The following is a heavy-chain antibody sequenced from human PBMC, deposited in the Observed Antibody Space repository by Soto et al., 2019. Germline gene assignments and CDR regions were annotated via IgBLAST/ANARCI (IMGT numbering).Heavy chain of an antibody. Sequence: QVQLVQSGAEVKKPGASVKVPCKASGYTFSNYYMWWVRQAPGQGLEWVGFINPRTGSTAYAHKLQGRITLARDTSTSTGNMELRSLGSEDTAVYFCTRCTLIGSTTLVDYWGQGTLVTVSS. CDR1: GYTFSNYY. D-gene: IGHD1-26*01. V-gene: IGHV1-46*04. CDR2: INPRTGST. CDR3: TRCTLIGSTTLVDY. J-gene: IGHJ4*02.